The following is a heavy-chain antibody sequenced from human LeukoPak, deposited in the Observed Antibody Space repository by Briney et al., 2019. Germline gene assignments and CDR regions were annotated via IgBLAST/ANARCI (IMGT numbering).Heavy chain of an antibody. CDR2: IYYSGST. D-gene: IGHD3-16*02. Sequence: SETLSLTCTVSGGSISSYYWNWIRQPPGKGLEFIGYIYYSGSTNYNPSLKSRVTISVDTSKDQFSLNLSSVTAADTALYYCARGSRYGTYYHVDVWGTGTTVTVSS. CDR1: GGSISSYY. V-gene: IGHV4-59*01. J-gene: IGHJ6*03. CDR3: ARGSRYGTYYHVDV.